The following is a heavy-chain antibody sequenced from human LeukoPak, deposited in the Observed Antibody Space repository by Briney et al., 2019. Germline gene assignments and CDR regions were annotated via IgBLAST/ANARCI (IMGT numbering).Heavy chain of an antibody. CDR2: IYYSEST. Sequence: SETLSLTCTVSGGSISSYYWGWIRQPPGKGLEWIGYIYYSESTNYNPSLKSRVTISVDTSKNQFSLKLSSVIAADTAVYYCARTTEGYCSSASCFGFSYSYYMDVWGKGTTVTISS. J-gene: IGHJ6*03. D-gene: IGHD2-2*01. CDR1: GGSISSYY. CDR3: ARTTEGYCSSASCFGFSYSYYMDV. V-gene: IGHV4-59*01.